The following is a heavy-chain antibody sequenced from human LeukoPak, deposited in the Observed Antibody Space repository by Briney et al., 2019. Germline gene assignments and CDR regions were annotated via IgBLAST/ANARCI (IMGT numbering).Heavy chain of an antibody. CDR2: IKSKTDGGTT. Sequence: PGGSLRLSCAASGFTFTYYAMHWVRQAPGKGLEWVGRIKSKTDGGTTDYAAPVKGRFTISRDDSKNTLYLQMNSLKTEDTAVYYCTTDPTQKGYDFWSGYYTGIVGDDDYWGQGTLVTVSS. D-gene: IGHD3-3*01. J-gene: IGHJ4*02. CDR3: TTDPTQKGYDFWSGYYTGIVGDDDY. CDR1: GFTFTYYA. V-gene: IGHV3-15*01.